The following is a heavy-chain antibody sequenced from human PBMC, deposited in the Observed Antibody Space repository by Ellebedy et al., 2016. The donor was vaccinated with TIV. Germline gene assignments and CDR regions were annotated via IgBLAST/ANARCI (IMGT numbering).Heavy chain of an antibody. D-gene: IGHD1-26*01. V-gene: IGHV3-33*08. J-gene: IGHJ4*02. CDR2: IWYDGGNK. CDR1: GFTFSNSG. Sequence: PGGSLRLSCAASGFTFSNSGMHWVRQAPGKGLEWVAVIWYDGGNKYYADSVMGRLTISRDNSRNTLYRQMNSLRAEDTAIYYFARDLWELHFDYYFDSWGQGTLVTVSS. CDR3: ARDLWELHFDYYFDS.